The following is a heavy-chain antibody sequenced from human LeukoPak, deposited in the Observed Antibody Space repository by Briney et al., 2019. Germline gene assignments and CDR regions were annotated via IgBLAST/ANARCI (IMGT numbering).Heavy chain of an antibody. D-gene: IGHD2-21*02. V-gene: IGHV1-2*06. Sequence: ASAKVSCKASGYTFTGYYMHWVRQAPGQGLEWMGRINPNSGGTNYAQKFQGRVTMTRDTSSSTAYMELSRLRSDDTAVYYCARPYCGGDCNFDYWGQGTLVTVSS. CDR3: ARPYCGGDCNFDY. CDR2: INPNSGGT. CDR1: GYTFTGYY. J-gene: IGHJ4*02.